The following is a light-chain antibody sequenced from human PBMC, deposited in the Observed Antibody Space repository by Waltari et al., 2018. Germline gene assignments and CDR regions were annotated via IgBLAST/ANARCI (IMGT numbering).Light chain of an antibody. CDR1: GLGGQH. Sequence: SYELTQPPSVSVSPGQTAHITCPGYGLGGQHVCWYQQKPGQSPVVVIYENDQRPSGVPERFSGSNSGDTATLTISGTQAMDEADYYCQTWDSTTTWIFGGGTKLTVL. V-gene: IGLV3-1*01. CDR3: QTWDSTTTWI. J-gene: IGLJ2*01. CDR2: END.